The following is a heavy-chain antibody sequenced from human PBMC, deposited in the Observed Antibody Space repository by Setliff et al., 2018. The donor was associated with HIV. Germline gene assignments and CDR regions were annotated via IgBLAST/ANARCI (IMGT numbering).Heavy chain of an antibody. CDR3: AKKKGFYDVLTGMDY. J-gene: IGHJ4*02. CDR2: ITGGGGST. Sequence: GGSLRLSCAASGFTFGSYAMSWVRQAPGKGLEWVSVITGGGGSTFYADSVKGRFTISRDNSKNTLHLQMISLRAEDTAVYYCAKKKGFYDVLTGMDYWGQGTLVTVSS. D-gene: IGHD3-9*01. V-gene: IGHV3-23*01. CDR1: GFTFGSYA.